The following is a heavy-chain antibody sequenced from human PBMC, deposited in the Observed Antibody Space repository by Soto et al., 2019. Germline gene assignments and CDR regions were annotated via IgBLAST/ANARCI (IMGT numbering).Heavy chain of an antibody. Sequence: EVQLVESGGGLVKPGGSLRLSCAASGFTFSSYSMNWVRQAPGKGLEWVSSITSSSSYIYYADSVKGRFTISRDNAKNSLYLQMNSLRAEDTAVYYCARGGSYYASGSLIWGQGTLVTVSS. D-gene: IGHD3-10*01. CDR2: ITSSSSYI. CDR1: GFTFSSYS. J-gene: IGHJ4*02. CDR3: ARGGSYYASGSLI. V-gene: IGHV3-21*01.